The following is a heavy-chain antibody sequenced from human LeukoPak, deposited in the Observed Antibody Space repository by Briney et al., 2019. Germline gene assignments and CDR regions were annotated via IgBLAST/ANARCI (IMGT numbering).Heavy chain of an antibody. CDR2: ITASGTAM. Sequence: GGSLRLSCAASGFTFSSYSMSWVRQAPGKGLEWVSHITASGTAMFYADSVKGRFTISRDNAKNSLYLQMNSLRDEDTAVYYCASSGSYRFDYWGQGTLVTVSS. CDR3: ASSGSYRFDY. J-gene: IGHJ4*02. V-gene: IGHV3-48*02. D-gene: IGHD1-26*01. CDR1: GFTFSSYS.